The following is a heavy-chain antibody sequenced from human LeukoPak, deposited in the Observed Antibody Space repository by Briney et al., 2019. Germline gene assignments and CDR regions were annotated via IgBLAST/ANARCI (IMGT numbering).Heavy chain of an antibody. CDR1: GYTFTINH. D-gene: IGHD3-16*01. CDR3: AKLATSDTGETY. J-gene: IGHJ4*02. CDR2: VNPSGDST. Sequence: ASVKVSCKASGYTFTINHIHWVRQAPGQGLEWMGVVNPSGDSTTYAQNFQGRVTMTRDTSTSTVYMELRSLRSEDTAIYYCAKLATSDTGETYWGQGTLVTVSS. V-gene: IGHV1-46*01.